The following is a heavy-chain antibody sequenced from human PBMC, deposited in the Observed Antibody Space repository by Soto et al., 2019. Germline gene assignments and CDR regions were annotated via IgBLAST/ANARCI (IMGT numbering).Heavy chain of an antibody. CDR3: ARSPFYGSKSHVDY. J-gene: IGHJ4*02. Sequence: QLQLQESGSGLVKPSQTLSLNCAVSGVSISDGGYSWSWIRQPPGKGLEWIGYTHVSGDTYSNPSLTGRVTLSVDRSRNQFSLNLRSMTAADTAVYYCARSPFYGSKSHVDYWCQGTLVSVSS. CDR1: GVSISDGGYS. CDR2: THVSGDT. V-gene: IGHV4-30-2*01. D-gene: IGHD3-10*01.